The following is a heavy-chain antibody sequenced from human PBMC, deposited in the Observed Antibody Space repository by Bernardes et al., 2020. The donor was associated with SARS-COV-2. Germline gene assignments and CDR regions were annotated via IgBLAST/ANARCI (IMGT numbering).Heavy chain of an antibody. D-gene: IGHD1-26*01. Sequence: ASVKVSCKASGYTFNDYYIHWLRQAPGQGFEWMGWISPKSGATNYAQNFQGRVTMTRDTSITTDYMELSRLRSDDTAVYYCATHGSHPYYFDYWGQGTLVTVSS. V-gene: IGHV1-2*02. CDR1: GYTFNDYY. CDR3: ATHGSHPYYFDY. J-gene: IGHJ4*02. CDR2: ISPKSGAT.